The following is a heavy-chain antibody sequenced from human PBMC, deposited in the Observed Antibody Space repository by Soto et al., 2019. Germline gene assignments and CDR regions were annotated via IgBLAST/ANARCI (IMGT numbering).Heavy chain of an antibody. CDR3: ARTPGYSSSAEMYNWFDP. V-gene: IGHV1-3*01. J-gene: IGHJ5*01. CDR1: GYTFTSYA. D-gene: IGHD6-13*01. CDR2: INAGNGNT. Sequence: ASVKVSCKASGYTFTSYAMLWVRQAPGQRLEWMGWINAGNGNTKYSQKFQGRVTITRDTSASTAYMELSSLRSEDTAVYYCARTPGYSSSAEMYNWFDPWGQGTLVTVSS.